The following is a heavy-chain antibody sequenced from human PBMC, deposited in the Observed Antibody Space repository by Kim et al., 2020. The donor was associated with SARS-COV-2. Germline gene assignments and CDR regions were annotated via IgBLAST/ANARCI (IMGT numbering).Heavy chain of an antibody. D-gene: IGHD2-2*01. V-gene: IGHV6-1*01. Sequence: SQTLSLTCAISGDSVSSNSAAWNWIRQSPSRGLEWLGRTYYRSKWYNDYAVSVKSRITINPDTSKNQFSLQLNSVTPEDTAVYYCARAKYCSSTSCNYYYYYGMDVWGQGTTVTVSS. CDR1: GDSVSSNSAA. CDR3: ARAKYCSSTSCNYYYYYGMDV. CDR2: TYYRSKWYN. J-gene: IGHJ6*02.